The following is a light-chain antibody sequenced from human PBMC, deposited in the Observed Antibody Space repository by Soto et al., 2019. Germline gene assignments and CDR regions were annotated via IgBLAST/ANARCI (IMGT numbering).Light chain of an antibody. J-gene: IGKJ2*01. CDR2: AAS. CDR1: QNISDS. CDR3: QRSWT. Sequence: DIQMTQSPSSLSASVGDRVTITCRASQNISDSLNWYQHKPGQAPKLLIYAASSLQSGVPSRFSVSGSETDFTLTISSLQPEDFASYFCQRSWTFGKGNKL. V-gene: IGKV1-39*01.